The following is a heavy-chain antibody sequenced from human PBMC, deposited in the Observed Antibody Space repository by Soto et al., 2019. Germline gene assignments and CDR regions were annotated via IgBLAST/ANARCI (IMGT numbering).Heavy chain of an antibody. V-gene: IGHV4-31*03. CDR3: ARAGYYDSSGYPYFDY. CDR2: IYYSGST. Sequence: QVQLQESGPGLVKPSQTLSLTCTVSGGSISSGGYYWSWIRQHPGKGLEWIGYIYYSGSTYYNPSLTGRVTISVDTSKNQFSLKLSSVTAADTAVYYCARAGYYDSSGYPYFDYWGQGTLVTVSS. J-gene: IGHJ4*02. D-gene: IGHD3-22*01. CDR1: GGSISSGGYY.